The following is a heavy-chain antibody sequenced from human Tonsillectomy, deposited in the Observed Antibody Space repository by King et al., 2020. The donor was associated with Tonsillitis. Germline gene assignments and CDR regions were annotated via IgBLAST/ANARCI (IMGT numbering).Heavy chain of an antibody. D-gene: IGHD3-22*01. CDR2: ISGSGGST. CDR1: GFTFSIYA. CDR3: AKDGRITMTRRADNWYFDL. J-gene: IGHJ2*01. Sequence: EVQLVESGGGLVQPGGSLRLSCAASGFTFSIYAMTWVRQTPGKGLEWVSGISGSGGSTYYADSVKGRFTISRDNSKNTLYLQMNSLRAEDTAVYYCAKDGRITMTRRADNWYFDLWGRGTLVTVSS. V-gene: IGHV3-23*04.